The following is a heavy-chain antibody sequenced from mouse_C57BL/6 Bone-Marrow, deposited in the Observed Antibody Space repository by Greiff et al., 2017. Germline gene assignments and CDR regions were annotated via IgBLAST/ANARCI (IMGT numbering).Heavy chain of an antibody. V-gene: IGHV5-6*02. D-gene: IGHD2-4*01. CDR3: ARRVYYDSGGWVDY. J-gene: IGHJ4*01. Sequence: EVMLVESGGDLVKPGGSLKLSCAASGFTFSSYGMSWVRQTPDKRLEWVATISSGGSYTYYPDSVKGRFTISRDNAKNTLYLQMSSLQSEDSAMXNCARRVYYDSGGWVDYGGQGTSVTVSS. CDR2: ISSGGSYT. CDR1: GFTFSSYG.